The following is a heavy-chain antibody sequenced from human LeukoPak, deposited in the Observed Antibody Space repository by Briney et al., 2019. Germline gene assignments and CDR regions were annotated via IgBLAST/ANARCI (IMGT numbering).Heavy chain of an antibody. CDR1: GFTFSDYY. Sequence: PGGSLRLSCAASGFTFSDYYMSWIRQAPGKGLEWVSYISSSGSTIYYADSVKGRFTISRDNAKNSLYLQMNSLRAEDTAVYYCARVDDFWSGYVHPVYYGMDVWGQGTTVTVSS. CDR3: ARVDDFWSGYVHPVYYGMDV. V-gene: IGHV3-11*01. CDR2: ISSSGSTI. D-gene: IGHD3-3*01. J-gene: IGHJ6*02.